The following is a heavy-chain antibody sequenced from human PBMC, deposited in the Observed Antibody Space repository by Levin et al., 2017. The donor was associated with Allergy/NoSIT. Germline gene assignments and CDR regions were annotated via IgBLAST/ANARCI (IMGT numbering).Heavy chain of an antibody. V-gene: IGHV4-59*08. CDR3: ARLWAPYFCESRGDLFFDY. CDR1: GGSISSDY. D-gene: IGHD3-22*01. J-gene: IGHJ4*02. Sequence: SETLSLTCTVSGGSISSDYWSWIRQPPGKGLEWIGFLSNSGNTNYNPAYNPSLKSRVTISVATSNKQFFLDLTSVTAADTAVYYCARLWAPYFCESRGDLFFDYWGQGTLVTVSS. CDR2: LSNSGNT.